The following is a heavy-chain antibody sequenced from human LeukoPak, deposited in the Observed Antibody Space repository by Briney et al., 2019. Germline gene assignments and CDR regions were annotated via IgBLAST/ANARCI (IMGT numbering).Heavy chain of an antibody. CDR3: AKDKGAVTGTFDY. CDR2: LTGGGGGT. V-gene: IGHV3-23*01. Sequence: SGGSLRLSCAASGFTFSTYAMSWVRQAPGKGLEWVSGLTGGGGGTSYADSVKGRFTLPRDKCKNTLYLQMKSLRAEGTAVYDCAKDKGAVTGTFDYWGQGGRVSVSS. J-gene: IGHJ4*02. CDR1: GFTFSTYA. D-gene: IGHD4-17*01.